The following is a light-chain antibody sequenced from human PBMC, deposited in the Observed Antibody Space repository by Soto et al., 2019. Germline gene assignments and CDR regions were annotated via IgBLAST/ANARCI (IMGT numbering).Light chain of an antibody. Sequence: QAVVTQPPSVSGAPGQRVTISCSGSSSNIGADNDVHWYQQIPGTAPKLLIYGNNNRPSGVPDRFSGSKSGTSASVAITGLQAEDEADYYCQSYDSSLTTYVFGTGTKLTVL. CDR2: GNN. V-gene: IGLV1-40*01. CDR1: SSNIGADND. CDR3: QSYDSSLTTYV. J-gene: IGLJ1*01.